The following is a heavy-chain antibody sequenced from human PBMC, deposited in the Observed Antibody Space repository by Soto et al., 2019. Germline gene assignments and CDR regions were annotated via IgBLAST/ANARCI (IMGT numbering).Heavy chain of an antibody. V-gene: IGHV4-39*01. Sequence: ETLSLTCTVSGGSISSSSYYWGWIRQPPGKGLEWIGSIYYSGSTYYNPSLKSRVTISVDTSKNQFSLKLSSVTAADTAVYYCARHFVPYDSSGYYPFDYWGQGTLVTVSS. J-gene: IGHJ4*02. CDR2: IYYSGST. CDR1: GGSISSSSYY. D-gene: IGHD3-22*01. CDR3: ARHFVPYDSSGYYPFDY.